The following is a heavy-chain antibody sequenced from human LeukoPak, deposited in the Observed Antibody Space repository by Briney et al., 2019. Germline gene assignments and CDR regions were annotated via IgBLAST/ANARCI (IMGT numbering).Heavy chain of an antibody. J-gene: IGHJ4*02. D-gene: IGHD2-15*01. CDR1: GFTFSSYS. CDR3: ARGYCSGGSCYRTRPDLYYFDY. CDR2: ISSSSSYI. V-gene: IGHV3-21*04. Sequence: GGSLRLSCAASGFTFSSYSMNWVRQAPGKGLEWVSSISSSSSYIYYADSVKGRFTISRDNSKNTLYLQMNSLRAEDTAVYYCARGYCSGGSCYRTRPDLYYFDYWGQGTLVTVSS.